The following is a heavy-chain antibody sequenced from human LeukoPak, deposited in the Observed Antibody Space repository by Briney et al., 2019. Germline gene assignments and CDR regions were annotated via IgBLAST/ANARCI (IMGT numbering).Heavy chain of an antibody. CDR2: IIPIFGAA. CDR3: AASGMATIRTSHGHPDY. J-gene: IGHJ4*02. CDR1: GGTFSSYA. D-gene: IGHD5-24*01. Sequence: SVKVSCKASGGTFSSYAISWVRQAPGQGLEWMGGIIPIFGAANYAQKFQGRVTITADESTSTAYMELSSLRSEDTAVYYCAASGMATIRTSHGHPDYWGQGTLVTVSS. V-gene: IGHV1-69*13.